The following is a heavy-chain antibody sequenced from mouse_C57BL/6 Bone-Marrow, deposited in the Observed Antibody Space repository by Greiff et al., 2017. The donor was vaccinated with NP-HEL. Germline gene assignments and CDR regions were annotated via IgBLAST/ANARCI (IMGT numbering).Heavy chain of an antibody. J-gene: IGHJ3*01. Sequence: EVKLQESGPGLVKPSQSLSLTCSVTGYSITSGYYWNWIRQFPGNKLEWMGYISYDGSNNYNPSLKNRISITRDTSKNQFFLKLNSVTTEDTATYYCARHYYGSSPAWFAYWGQGTLVTVSA. CDR3: ARHYYGSSPAWFAY. CDR2: ISYDGSN. D-gene: IGHD1-1*01. V-gene: IGHV3-6*01. CDR1: GYSITSGYY.